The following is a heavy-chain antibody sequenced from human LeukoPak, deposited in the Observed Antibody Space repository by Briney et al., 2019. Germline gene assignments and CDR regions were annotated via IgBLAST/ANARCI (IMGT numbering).Heavy chain of an antibody. CDR2: IYHSGST. Sequence: PSGTLSLTCAVSGGSISSSNWWSWVRQTPGKGLEWIGEIYHSGSTNYNPSLKSRVTISVDTSKNQFSLKLSSVTAADTAVYYCARHVRRSYYSTTSRWFDPWGQGTLVTVSS. CDR3: ARHVRRSYYSTTSRWFDP. V-gene: IGHV4-4*02. CDR1: GGSISSSNW. D-gene: IGHD4-11*01. J-gene: IGHJ5*02.